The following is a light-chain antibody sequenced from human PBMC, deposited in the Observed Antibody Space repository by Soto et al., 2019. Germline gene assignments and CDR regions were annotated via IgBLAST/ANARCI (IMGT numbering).Light chain of an antibody. J-gene: IGLJ2*01. Sequence: QSTLTQPPSASGTPGQRVTISCSGSSSNIGSKYVYWYQQLPGTAPKLLMYRNNQRPSGVPDRFSGSKSGTSASLAISGLRFEDEADYYCAAWDAGVSGPAFGGGTKVTVL. CDR1: SSNIGSKY. CDR3: AAWDAGVSGPA. V-gene: IGLV1-47*01. CDR2: RNN.